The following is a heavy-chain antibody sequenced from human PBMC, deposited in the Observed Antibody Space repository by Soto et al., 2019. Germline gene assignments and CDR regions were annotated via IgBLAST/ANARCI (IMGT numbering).Heavy chain of an antibody. V-gene: IGHV3-30*18. Sequence: QVQLVESGGGVVQPGRSLRLSCAASGFTFSSYGMHWVRQAPGKGLEWVAVISYDGNNKYYADSVKGRFTISRDNSKKKLDLQMNSWRGEDMAVYYCAKEEVLVVAVARAYYGMDVWGQGPTVTVSS. CDR1: GFTFSSYG. D-gene: IGHD2-15*01. CDR2: ISYDGNNK. CDR3: AKEEVLVVAVARAYYGMDV. J-gene: IGHJ6*02.